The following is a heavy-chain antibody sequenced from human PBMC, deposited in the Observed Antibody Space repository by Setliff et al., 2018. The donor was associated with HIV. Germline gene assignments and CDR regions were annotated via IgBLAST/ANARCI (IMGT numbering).Heavy chain of an antibody. J-gene: IGHJ3*02. Sequence: GGSLRLSCAASGFTFMNYAMSWVRQAPGKGLAWVSAISAGGGSTYYAYSVKGRFTISRDNSKNTLYLQMNSLRAEDTAVYYCAKDQAVVTPRYDAFDIWGQGTMVTVSS. CDR3: AKDQAVVTPRYDAFDI. CDR1: GFTFMNYA. D-gene: IGHD2-15*01. CDR2: ISAGGGST. V-gene: IGHV3-23*01.